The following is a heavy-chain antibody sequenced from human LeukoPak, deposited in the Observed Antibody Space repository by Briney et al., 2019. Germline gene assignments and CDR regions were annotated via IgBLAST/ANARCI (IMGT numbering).Heavy chain of an antibody. V-gene: IGHV3-30*02. D-gene: IGHD1-26*01. J-gene: IGHJ4*02. Sequence: PGGSLRLSCAASGFTFSSYGIHWVRQAPGKGLEWVAFIRYDGSHKYYADSVRGRFTVSRDNSKNTLYLQMNSLRPEDTAVYYCAKDAGGNYSHFDYWGQGTLVTVSS. CDR3: AKDAGGNYSHFDY. CDR1: GFTFSSYG. CDR2: IRYDGSHK.